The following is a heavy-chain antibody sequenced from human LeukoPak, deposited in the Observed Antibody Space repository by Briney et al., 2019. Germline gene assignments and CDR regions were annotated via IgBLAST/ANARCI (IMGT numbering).Heavy chain of an antibody. V-gene: IGHV3-15*01. J-gene: IGHJ4*02. Sequence: GGSLRLSCAASGFTFRDAGMSWVRQAPGKGQEWVGRIKSKTDGGTTDYAAPVKGRFTISRDDSKNTLYLQMSSLKTEDTAVYFCAHRDTAMVRVDYWGQGTLVTVSS. CDR3: AHRDTAMVRVDY. D-gene: IGHD5-18*01. CDR2: IKSKTDGGTT. CDR1: GFTFRDAG.